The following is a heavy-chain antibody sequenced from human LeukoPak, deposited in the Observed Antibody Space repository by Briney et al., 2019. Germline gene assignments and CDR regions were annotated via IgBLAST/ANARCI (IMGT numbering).Heavy chain of an antibody. D-gene: IGHD3-3*01. J-gene: IGHJ5*02. Sequence: ASVKVSCTASGYTFTDRYIHWVRQAPGQGLEWMGWMKPNTGGTKYAEKFQGRVTITRNTSISTAYMELSSLRSEDTAVYYCARGAVEAIFGVVSLGRFDPWGQGTLVTVSS. CDR3: ARGAVEAIFGVVSLGRFDP. CDR1: GYTFTDRY. CDR2: MKPNTGGT. V-gene: IGHV1-2*02.